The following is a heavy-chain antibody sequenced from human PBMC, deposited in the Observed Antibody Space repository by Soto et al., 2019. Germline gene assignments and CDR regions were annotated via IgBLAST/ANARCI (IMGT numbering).Heavy chain of an antibody. V-gene: IGHV6-1*01. CDR1: GDSVSNNSAT. D-gene: IGHD2-2*02. J-gene: IGHJ4*01. Sequence: SQTLSLTCVISGDSVSNNSATWNWVRQSPSRGLEWLSKTFYRSKWYSDYADSLKSRVTINPDTSKNQFSLHLDSVTPEDTAIYYCVRAHIPTVGFDYWGQGTLVTVSS. CDR2: TFYRSKWYS. CDR3: VRAHIPTVGFDY.